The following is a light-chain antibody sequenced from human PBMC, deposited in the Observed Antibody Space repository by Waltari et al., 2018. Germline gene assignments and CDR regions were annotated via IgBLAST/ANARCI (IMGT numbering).Light chain of an antibody. CDR3: QQCYIRYT. CDR2: AAS. Sequence: EIVLTQSPATLSLSPGERATLSCRASQSVSVCLAWYQQKPGQAPRLLSHAASNRATGIPARFSVSGSGTDFTLTISSLEPEDFAVYYCQQCYIRYTFGQGTKVEIK. CDR1: QSVSVC. J-gene: IGKJ2*01. V-gene: IGKV3-11*01.